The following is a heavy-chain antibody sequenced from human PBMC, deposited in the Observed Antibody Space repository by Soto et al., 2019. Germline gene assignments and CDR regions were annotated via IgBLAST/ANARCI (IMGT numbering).Heavy chain of an antibody. CDR1: GFTFSSYG. CDR2: ISYDGSNK. J-gene: IGHJ6*02. V-gene: IGHV3-30*18. D-gene: IGHD3-10*01. CDR3: AKEIWFGASLYGMDV. Sequence: GGSLRLSCAASGFTFSSYGIHWVRQAPGKGLEWVAVISYDGSNKYYADSVKGRFTISRDNSKNTLYLQMNSLRAEDTAVYYCAKEIWFGASLYGMDVWGQGTTVTVSS.